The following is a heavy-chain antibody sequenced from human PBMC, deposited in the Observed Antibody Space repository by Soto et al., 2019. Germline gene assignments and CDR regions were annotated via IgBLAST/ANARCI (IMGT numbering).Heavy chain of an antibody. J-gene: IGHJ4*02. V-gene: IGHV4-34*01. D-gene: IGHD5-12*01. CDR2: INHSGST. CDR1: GGSFSGYY. Sequence: QVQLQQWGAGLLKPSETLSLTCAVYGGSFSGYYWSWIRQPPGKGLEWIGEINHSGSTNYNPSLKSRVTISVDSSKNQFSLKRSSVTAAHTAVYYCARSPASVATAYFVYWGQGTLVTVSS. CDR3: ARSPASVATAYFVY.